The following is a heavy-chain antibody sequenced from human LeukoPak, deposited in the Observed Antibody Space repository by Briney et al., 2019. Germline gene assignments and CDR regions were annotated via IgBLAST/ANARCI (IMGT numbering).Heavy chain of an antibody. D-gene: IGHD2-21*02. V-gene: IGHV3-33*01. CDR3: ARDTYCGGDCYSGIFDY. Sequence: PGGSLRLSCAASGFTFSSYGMHWVRQAPGKGLEWVAVIWFDGSNKYYADSVKGRFNISRDNSKNTLYLQMSSLRAEDTAVYYCARDTYCGGDCYSGIFDYWGQGTLVTVSS. CDR2: IWFDGSNK. J-gene: IGHJ4*02. CDR1: GFTFSSYG.